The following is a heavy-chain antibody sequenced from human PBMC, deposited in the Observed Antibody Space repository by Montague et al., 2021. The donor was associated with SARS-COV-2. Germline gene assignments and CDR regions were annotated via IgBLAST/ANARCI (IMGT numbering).Heavy chain of an antibody. CDR2: IYYSGST. CDR3: ARHALGYFDWLNEGYFDY. J-gene: IGHJ4*02. D-gene: IGHD3-9*01. Sequence: SETLSLTCTVSVGSISSYYWSWIRQPPGKGLEWIGYIYYSGSTNYNPSLKSRVTISIDTSKNQFSLKLSSVTAADTAVYYCARHALGYFDWLNEGYFDYWGQGTLVTVSS. V-gene: IGHV4-59*08. CDR1: VGSISSYY.